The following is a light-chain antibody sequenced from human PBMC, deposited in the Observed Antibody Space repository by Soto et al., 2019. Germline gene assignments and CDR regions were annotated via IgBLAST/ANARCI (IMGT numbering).Light chain of an antibody. J-gene: IGKJ1*01. CDR3: QQSYSTPWT. Sequence: DIQMTQSPSSQSASVGDRVTITCRASQSISSYLNWYQQKPGKAPKLLIYAASSLQSGVPSRFSGSGSGTDFTLTISSLQPEDFATYYCQQSYSTPWTVGQGTKVDIK. V-gene: IGKV1-39*01. CDR2: AAS. CDR1: QSISSY.